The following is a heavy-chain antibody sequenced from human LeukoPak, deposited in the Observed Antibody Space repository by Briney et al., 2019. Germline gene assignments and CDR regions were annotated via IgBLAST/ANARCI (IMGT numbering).Heavy chain of an antibody. V-gene: IGHV3-30*18. CDR3: AKDLISGVYGEGYFDY. CDR1: GFTFSNFG. J-gene: IGHJ4*02. D-gene: IGHD5/OR15-5a*01. CDR2: ISYHGSNK. Sequence: WGSLRLSCAASGFTFSNFGMHWVRQAPGKGLEWVAVISYHGSNKYYTDSVKGRFTISRDNSNNTLYLQMNSLRAEDTAVYYCAKDLISGVYGEGYFDYWGQGTLVTVSS.